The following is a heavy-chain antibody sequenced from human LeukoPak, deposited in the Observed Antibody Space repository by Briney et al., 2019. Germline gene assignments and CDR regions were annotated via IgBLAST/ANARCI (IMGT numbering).Heavy chain of an antibody. Sequence: SETLSLTCTVSGGSISSSSYYWGWIRQPPGKGLEWIGGIYYSGSTYYNPSLKSRVTISVDTSKNQFSLKLSSVTAADTAVYYCARLAVMGAQTSFSYFDYWGQGTLVTVSS. CDR1: GGSISSSSYY. D-gene: IGHD3-16*01. J-gene: IGHJ4*02. CDR2: IYYSGST. V-gene: IGHV4-39*01. CDR3: ARLAVMGAQTSFSYFDY.